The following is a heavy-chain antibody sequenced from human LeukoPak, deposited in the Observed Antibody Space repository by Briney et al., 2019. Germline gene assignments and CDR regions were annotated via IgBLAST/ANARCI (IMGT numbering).Heavy chain of an antibody. Sequence: PSETLSLTCAVYGGSFSGYYWSWIRQPPGKGLEWIGEINHSGSTNYNPSLKSRVTISVDTSKNKFSLKLSSVTAADTAVYYCARGWDYGGNSGDYWGQGTLVTVSS. V-gene: IGHV4-34*01. J-gene: IGHJ4*02. CDR1: GGSFSGYY. CDR2: INHSGST. D-gene: IGHD4-23*01. CDR3: ARGWDYGGNSGDY.